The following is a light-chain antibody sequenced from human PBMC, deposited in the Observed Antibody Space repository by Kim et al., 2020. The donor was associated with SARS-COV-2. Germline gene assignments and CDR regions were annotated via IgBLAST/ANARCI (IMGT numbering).Light chain of an antibody. CDR2: QDS. J-gene: IGLJ3*02. CDR3: QAWDSSIWV. V-gene: IGLV3-1*01. CDR1: KLGDKY. Sequence: VAPGQTASVTCSGDKLGDKYACWYQQKPGQSPVLVIYQDSKRPAGIPERFSGSNSGNTATLTISGTQAMDEADYYCQAWDSSIWVFGGGTQLTVL.